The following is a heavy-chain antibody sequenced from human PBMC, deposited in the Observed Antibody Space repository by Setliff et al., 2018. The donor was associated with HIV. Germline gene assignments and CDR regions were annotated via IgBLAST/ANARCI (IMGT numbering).Heavy chain of an antibody. Sequence: LRLSCAASGFTFSSYEMTWVRQAPGKGLEWVSYISRSGNTIYYADSVKGRFTISRDNAKNSLFLQMNSLRAEDTAIYYCTSIGRDMVRGVIPDYWGQGTLVTVSS. V-gene: IGHV3-48*03. J-gene: IGHJ4*02. CDR2: ISRSGNTI. CDR3: TSIGRDMVRGVIPDY. CDR1: GFTFSSYE. D-gene: IGHD3-10*01.